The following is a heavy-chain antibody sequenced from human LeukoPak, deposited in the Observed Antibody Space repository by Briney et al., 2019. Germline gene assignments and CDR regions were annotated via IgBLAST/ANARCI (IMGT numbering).Heavy chain of an antibody. CDR1: GDSISNSGW. D-gene: IGHD1-26*01. CDR2: IFHSGSI. J-gene: IGHJ5*02. V-gene: IGHV4-4*02. CDR3: TCNGYYYLAT. Sequence: TSGTLSLTCAVFGDSISNSGWCSWVRQPPGKGLEWIGEIFHSGSINYNPSLKSLATMSVDRSKNQFSLILTSVPAADTAVYYCTCNGYYYLATWGRAALLTLHS.